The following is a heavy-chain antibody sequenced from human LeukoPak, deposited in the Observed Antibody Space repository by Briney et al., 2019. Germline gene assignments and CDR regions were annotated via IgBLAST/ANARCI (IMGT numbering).Heavy chain of an antibody. D-gene: IGHD5-24*01. CDR2: TYYRSKWFN. Sequence: SQTLSLTCAISGDSVSSNSVAWNWIRQSPSRGLEWLGRTYYRSKWFNDYALSVKSRITVNPDTSKNQFSLQLNSVTPADTAVYYCVRGSAATMNAFDMWGQGTMVTVSS. CDR1: GDSVSSNSVA. J-gene: IGHJ3*02. V-gene: IGHV6-1*01. CDR3: VRGSAATMNAFDM.